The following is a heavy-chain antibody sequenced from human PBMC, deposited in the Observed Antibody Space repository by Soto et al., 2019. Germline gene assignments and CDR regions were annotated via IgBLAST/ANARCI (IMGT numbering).Heavy chain of an antibody. CDR3: AQFIDSSAKYNFDY. V-gene: IGHV3-23*01. D-gene: IGHD1-1*01. J-gene: IGHJ4*02. CDR2: ISGSGGST. Sequence: EVQLLESGGGLVQPGGSLRLSCGASGFTFSSCAMSWVRQAPGRGLEWVSSISGSGGSTYYADSVKGRFNISRDNSKNTLYLQRNSRRAEDTAVYYCAQFIDSSAKYNFDYWGQGTLVTVSS. CDR1: GFTFSSCA.